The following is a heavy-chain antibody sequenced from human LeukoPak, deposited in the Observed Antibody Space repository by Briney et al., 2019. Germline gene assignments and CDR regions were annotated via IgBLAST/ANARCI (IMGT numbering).Heavy chain of an antibody. J-gene: IGHJ4*02. D-gene: IGHD5-12*01. CDR2: INHSGST. CDR1: GGSFSGYY. CDR3: ARGIVRVGSGYAKAAIVRRYFDY. V-gene: IGHV4-34*01. Sequence: PSETLSLTCAVYGGSFSGYYWSWIRQPPGKGLEWIGEINHSGSTNYNPSLKSRVTISVDTSKNQFSLKLSSVTAADTAVYYCARGIVRVGSGYAKAAIVRRYFDYWGQGTLVTVSS.